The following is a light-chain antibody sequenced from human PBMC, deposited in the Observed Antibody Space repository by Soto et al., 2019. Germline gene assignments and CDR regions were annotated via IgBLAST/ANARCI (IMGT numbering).Light chain of an antibody. V-gene: IGKV3-15*01. CDR1: QSVTDN. CDR2: GAS. CDR3: QQYKDWPRT. J-gene: IGKJ1*01. Sequence: EIVMTQSPATLSVSPGERATLSCRASQSVTDNLAWYQQKPGQAPRLLIYGASTRYTGVPARFSGGGSETEFTLTISSLKSEDFEVYYCQQYKDWPRTFGQGTKVEIK.